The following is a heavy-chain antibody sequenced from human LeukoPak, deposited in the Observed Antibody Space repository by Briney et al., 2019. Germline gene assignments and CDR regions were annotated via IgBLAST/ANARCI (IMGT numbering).Heavy chain of an antibody. Sequence: GGSLRLSCAASGFTFSSYCMHWVRQAPGKGLVWVSRINSDGSSTSYADSVKGRFTISRDNAKNTLYLQMNSLRAEDTAVYYCAKDLLAAAGTLFFHWGQGTLVPVSS. CDR3: AKDLLAAAGTLFFH. J-gene: IGHJ4*02. D-gene: IGHD6-13*01. V-gene: IGHV3-74*01. CDR1: GFTFSSYC. CDR2: INSDGSST.